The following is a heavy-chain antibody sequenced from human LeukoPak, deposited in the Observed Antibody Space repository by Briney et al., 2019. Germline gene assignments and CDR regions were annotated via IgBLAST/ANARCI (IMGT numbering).Heavy chain of an antibody. D-gene: IGHD7-27*01. CDR1: GFTFSNYG. V-gene: IGHV3-30*02. CDR3: AKGQLGIQSSKWFDP. J-gene: IGHJ5*02. Sequence: GGSLRLSCAASGFTFSNYGMYWVRQAPGKGLEWVAFIRYDGSDKYYADSVKGRFTMSRDNSKNTLYLQMDSLRPEDTAVYYCAKGQLGIQSSKWFDPWGQGTLVTVSS. CDR2: IRYDGSDK.